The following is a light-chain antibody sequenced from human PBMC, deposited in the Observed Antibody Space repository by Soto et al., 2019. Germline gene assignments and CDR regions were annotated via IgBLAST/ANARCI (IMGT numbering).Light chain of an antibody. CDR2: KAS. V-gene: IGKV1-5*03. CDR1: QSISTW. CDR3: QQYNSYGT. J-gene: IGKJ1*01. Sequence: DLQMTQSPSTLSASVGGRVTITCRASQSISTWLAWYQQKPGKAPKLLIYKASSLESGVPSRFSGSGSGTEFTLTISSLQPDDFATYYCQQYNSYGTFGQGTRVEIK.